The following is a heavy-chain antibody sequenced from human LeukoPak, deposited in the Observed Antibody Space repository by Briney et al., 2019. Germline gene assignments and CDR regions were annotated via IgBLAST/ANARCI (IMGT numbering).Heavy chain of an antibody. CDR1: GDSVSSNSVA. Sequence: SQTLSLTCALSGDSVSSNSVAWHWLRQSPSRGLEWLGRTYYRSKWSSDYAVSMESRMTINSDTSKNQFSLHLNSVTPEDTAVYYCARGRSWPLDYWGQGTLVTVSS. V-gene: IGHV6-1*01. D-gene: IGHD6-13*01. J-gene: IGHJ4*02. CDR3: ARGRSWPLDY. CDR2: TYYRSKWSS.